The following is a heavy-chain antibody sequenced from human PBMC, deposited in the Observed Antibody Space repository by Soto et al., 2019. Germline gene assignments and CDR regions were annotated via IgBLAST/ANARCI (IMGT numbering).Heavy chain of an antibody. Sequence: GGSLRLSCAASGFTFSSYAMHWVRQAPGKGLEWVAVISYDGSNKYYADSVKGRFTISRDNSKNTLYLQMNSLRAEDTAVYYCAREPSGIAVAGYFDYWGQGTLVTVS. CDR3: AREPSGIAVAGYFDY. V-gene: IGHV3-30-3*01. CDR1: GFTFSSYA. CDR2: ISYDGSNK. D-gene: IGHD6-19*01. J-gene: IGHJ4*02.